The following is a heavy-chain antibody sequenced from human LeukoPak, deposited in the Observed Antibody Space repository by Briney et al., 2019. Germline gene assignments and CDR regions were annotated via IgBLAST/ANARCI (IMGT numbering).Heavy chain of an antibody. J-gene: IGHJ3*02. Sequence: PGGSLRLSCAASGFTFSSYWMSWVRQAPGKGLEWVANIKQDGSEKYYVDSVKGRFTISRDNAKNSPYLQMNSLRAEDTAVYYCARVGWLVLPGAFDIWGQGTMVTVSS. CDR2: IKQDGSEK. CDR1: GFTFSSYW. D-gene: IGHD5-12*01. CDR3: ARVGWLVLPGAFDI. V-gene: IGHV3-7*01.